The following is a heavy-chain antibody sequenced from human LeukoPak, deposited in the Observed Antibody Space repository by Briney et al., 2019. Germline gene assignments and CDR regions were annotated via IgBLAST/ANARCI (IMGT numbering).Heavy chain of an antibody. CDR1: GFTFSSYA. D-gene: IGHD3-10*01. CDR3: AKSSGYYGSGSASGY. Sequence: GGSLRLSCAASGFTFSSYAMSWVRQAPGKGLEWVSAISGSGGSTYYADSVKGRFTISRDNSKNTLYLQMNSLRAEDTAVYYCAKSSGYYGSGSASGYWGQGTLVTVSS. CDR2: ISGSGGST. V-gene: IGHV3-23*01. J-gene: IGHJ4*02.